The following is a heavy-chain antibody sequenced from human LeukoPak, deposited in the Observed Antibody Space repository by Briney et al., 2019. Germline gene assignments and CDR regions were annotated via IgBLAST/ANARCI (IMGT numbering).Heavy chain of an antibody. J-gene: IGHJ4*02. CDR3: ARGPGNWGFIDY. D-gene: IGHD7-27*01. CDR1: GFTFSNYA. Sequence: GGSLRLSCAASGFTFSNYAMYWVRQAPGKGLESVSGISTYGGSTYYANSVKDRFTISRDNSKNTLYLQMGSLRAEDMAVYYCARGPGNWGFIDYRGQGTLVTVSS. V-gene: IGHV3-64*01. CDR2: ISTYGGST.